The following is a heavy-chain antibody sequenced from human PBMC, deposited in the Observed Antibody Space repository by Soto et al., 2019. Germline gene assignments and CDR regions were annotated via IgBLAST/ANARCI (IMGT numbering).Heavy chain of an antibody. CDR3: ARDKYGDPIN. D-gene: IGHD4-17*01. J-gene: IGHJ4*02. CDR1: GFTFSSYA. CDR2: ISYDGSNK. V-gene: IGHV3-30-3*01. Sequence: GGFLRLSCAASGFTFSSYAMHWVRQAPGKGLEWVAVISYDGSNKYYADSVKGRFTISRDNSKNTLYLQMNSLRAEDTAVYYCARDKYGDPINWGQGTLVTVSS.